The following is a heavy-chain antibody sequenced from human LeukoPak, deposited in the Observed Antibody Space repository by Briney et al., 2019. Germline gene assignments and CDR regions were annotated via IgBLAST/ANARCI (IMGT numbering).Heavy chain of an antibody. J-gene: IGHJ3*02. V-gene: IGHV3-21*01. CDR1: GFTFSSYS. Sequence: PGGSLRLSCAASGFTFSSYSMNWVRQAPGKGLEWVSSISSSSSYIYYADSVKGRFTISRDNANNSLYLQMNSLRAEDTAVYYCAREPEDAFDIWGQGTMVTVSS. CDR2: ISSSSSYI. CDR3: AREPEDAFDI.